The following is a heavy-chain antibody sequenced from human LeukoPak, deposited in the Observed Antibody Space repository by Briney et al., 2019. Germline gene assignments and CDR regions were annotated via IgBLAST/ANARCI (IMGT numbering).Heavy chain of an antibody. J-gene: IGHJ4*02. V-gene: IGHV3-7*01. CDR3: TREGLQ. D-gene: IGHD2-15*01. CDR2: IQQDGVEK. Sequence: GGSLRLSCAASGFTFSDDWMSWVRQAPGKGLEWVATIQQDGVEKYYVDSVKGRFTISRDNAKRSLYLQMNSLRDEDTAVYYCTREGLQWGQGTLVTASS. CDR1: GFTFSDDW.